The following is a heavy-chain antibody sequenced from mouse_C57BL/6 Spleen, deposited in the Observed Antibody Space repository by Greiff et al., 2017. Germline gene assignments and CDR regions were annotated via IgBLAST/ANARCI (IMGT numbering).Heavy chain of an antibody. J-gene: IGHJ4*01. D-gene: IGHD1-1*01. Sequence: VQLKQSGPELVKPGASVKISCKASGYSFTDYNMNWVKQSNGKSLEWIGVINPNYGTTSYNQKFKGKATLTVDQSSSTAYMQLNSLTSEDSAVYYCARERFITTVVATPYYAMDYWGQGTSVTVSS. CDR2: INPNYGTT. CDR3: ARERFITTVVATPYYAMDY. V-gene: IGHV1-39*01. CDR1: GYSFTDYN.